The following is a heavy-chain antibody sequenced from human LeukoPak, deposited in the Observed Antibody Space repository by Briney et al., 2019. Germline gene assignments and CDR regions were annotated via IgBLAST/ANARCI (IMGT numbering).Heavy chain of an antibody. D-gene: IGHD3-10*01. CDR2: ISGSGGST. V-gene: IGHV3-23*01. Sequence: GGSLRLSCAASGFTFSSYAMSWVRQAPGKGLEWVSAISGSGGSTYYADSVKGRFTISRDNSKNTLYLQMNSLRAEDTAVYYCAKDPRGYYYGSGSFDWGQGTLVTVSS. CDR1: GFTFSSYA. J-gene: IGHJ4*02. CDR3: AKDPRGYYYGSGSFD.